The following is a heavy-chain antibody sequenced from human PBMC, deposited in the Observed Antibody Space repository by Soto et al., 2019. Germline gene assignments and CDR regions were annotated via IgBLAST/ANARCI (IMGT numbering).Heavy chain of an antibody. CDR1: GFTFDNYV. Sequence: GGSLRLSCAASGFTFDNYVMTWVRQAPGKGLEWVSAISRSGDTSYYADSAKGRFTISRDNSKSRLYLEMSSLRAEDTALYYCAKVALVGGGISAFDYRGQGILVTVSS. D-gene: IGHD2-15*01. V-gene: IGHV3-23*01. J-gene: IGHJ4*02. CDR3: AKVALVGGGISAFDY. CDR2: ISRSGDTS.